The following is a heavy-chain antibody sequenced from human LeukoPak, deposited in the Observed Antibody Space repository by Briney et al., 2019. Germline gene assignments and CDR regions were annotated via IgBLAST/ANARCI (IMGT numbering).Heavy chain of an antibody. CDR3: ARERYQLLSGPAGSGTFDI. CDR1: GFTFSSYG. J-gene: IGHJ3*02. Sequence: GGSLRLSCAASGFTFSSYGVHWVRQAPGKGLEWVAVIWYDGSNKYYADSVKGRFTISRDNSKNTLYLQMNSLRAEDTAVYYCARERYQLLSGPAGSGTFDIWGQGTMVTVSS. V-gene: IGHV3-33*01. CDR2: IWYDGSNK. D-gene: IGHD2-2*01.